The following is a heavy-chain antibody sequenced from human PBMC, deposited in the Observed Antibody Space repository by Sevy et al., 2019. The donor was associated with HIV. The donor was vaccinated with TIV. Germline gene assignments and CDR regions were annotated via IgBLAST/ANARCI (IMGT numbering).Heavy chain of an antibody. CDR2: ISADSGNS. J-gene: IGHJ4*02. CDR3: ARDLGGYGGNSIDY. V-gene: IGHV1-18*01. CDR1: GYPFSSYG. D-gene: IGHD2-21*02. Sequence: ASVKVSCKASGYPFSSYGISWVRQAPGQGLEWMGWISADSGNSNYAQNLQGRVPMTTDTSTSTAYMELRSLRFDDTAVYYCARDLGGYGGNSIDYWGQGTLVTVSS.